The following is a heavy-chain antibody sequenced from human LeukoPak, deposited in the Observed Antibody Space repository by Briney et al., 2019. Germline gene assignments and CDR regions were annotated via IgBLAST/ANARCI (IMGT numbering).Heavy chain of an antibody. J-gene: IGHJ6*03. CDR2: ISAYNGNT. Sequence: GASVKVSCKASGYTFTSYGISWVRQAPGQGLEWTGWISAYNGNTNYAQKLQGRVTMTTDTSTSTAYMELRSLRSDDTAVYYCARRIAYCSGGSCYSAPYYYYYMDVWGKGTTVTVSS. CDR3: ARRIAYCSGGSCYSAPYYYYYMDV. V-gene: IGHV1-18*01. D-gene: IGHD2-15*01. CDR1: GYTFTSYG.